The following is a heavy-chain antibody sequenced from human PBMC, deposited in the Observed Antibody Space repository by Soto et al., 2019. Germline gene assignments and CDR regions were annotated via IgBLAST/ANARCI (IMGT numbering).Heavy chain of an antibody. CDR2: INPSGGST. J-gene: IGHJ6*03. Sequence: ASVKVSCKASGYTFTSYYMHWVRQAPGQGLEWMGIINPSGGSTSYAQKFQGRVTMTRDTSTSTVYMELSSLRSEDTAVYYCARGVRATGTTGYYYYMDVWGKGTTVTVSS. CDR1: GYTFTSYY. D-gene: IGHD1-7*01. CDR3: ARGVRATGTTGYYYYMDV. V-gene: IGHV1-46*01.